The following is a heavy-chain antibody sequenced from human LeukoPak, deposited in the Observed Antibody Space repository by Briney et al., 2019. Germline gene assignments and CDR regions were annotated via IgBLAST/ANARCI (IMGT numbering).Heavy chain of an antibody. CDR3: ARDWGYCTNNVCHFDY. CDR2: INPNSGGT. CDR1: GYTFTGYY. D-gene: IGHD2-8*01. V-gene: IGHV1-2*02. J-gene: IGHJ4*02. Sequence: GASVKVSCKASGYTFTGYYMHWVRQAPGQGLKWMGWINPNSGGTNYAQKFQGRVTMTRDTSISTAYMEMSRLRFDDTAVYYCARDWGYCTNNVCHFDYWGQGTLVTVSS.